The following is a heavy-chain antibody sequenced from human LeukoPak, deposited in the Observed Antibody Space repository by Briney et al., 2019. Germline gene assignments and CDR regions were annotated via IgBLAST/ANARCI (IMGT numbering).Heavy chain of an antibody. D-gene: IGHD4-23*01. CDR1: GASMSSYY. J-gene: IGHJ4*02. Sequence: SETLSLTCTVSGASMSSYYWNWIRQPPGKGLEWIGYVYYNGSTNFNASLQSRVSISIDTSKEQFSLKLDSLTAADTAVYYCARWSRWIGGYSFRGFDYWGQGSRVTVSS. CDR2: VYYNGST. V-gene: IGHV4-59*01. CDR3: ARWSRWIGGYSFRGFDY.